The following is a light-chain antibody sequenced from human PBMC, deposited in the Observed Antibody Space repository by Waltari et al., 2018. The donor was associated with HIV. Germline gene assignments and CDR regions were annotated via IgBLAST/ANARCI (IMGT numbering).Light chain of an antibody. CDR3: NSYAGSNNWV. CDR1: SSDVGGYNY. V-gene: IGLV2-8*01. J-gene: IGLJ3*02. Sequence: QSALTQPPSASGSPGQSVTISCTGTSSDVGGYNYVSWYQQHPGKAPKLMIYEVSTRPSGVPDRFSGSKSVNTASLTVSGLQAEDEADYYCNSYAGSNNWVFGGGTKLTVL. CDR2: EVS.